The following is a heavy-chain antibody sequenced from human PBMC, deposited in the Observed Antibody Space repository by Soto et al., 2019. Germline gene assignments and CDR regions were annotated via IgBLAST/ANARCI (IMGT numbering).Heavy chain of an antibody. Sequence: SVKVSCKASGGTFSSYDISWVRQAPGQGLEWMGGIIPIFGTANYAQKFQGRVTITADESTSTAYMELRSLRSDDTAVYYCARASGSSYWFDPWGQGTLVTVSS. V-gene: IGHV1-69*13. J-gene: IGHJ5*02. D-gene: IGHD1-26*01. CDR2: IIPIFGTA. CDR3: ARASGSSYWFDP. CDR1: GGTFSSYD.